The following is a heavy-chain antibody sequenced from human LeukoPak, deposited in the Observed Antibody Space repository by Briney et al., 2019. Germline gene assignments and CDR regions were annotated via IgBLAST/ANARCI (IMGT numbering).Heavy chain of an antibody. D-gene: IGHD6-19*01. V-gene: IGHV3-30*04. Sequence: GGSLRLSCAASGFTFSICSMHWVRQAPGKGLEWVAVISYDGSNKYYPDSVKCRFTISRDNSKNTLYLQMSSMRAADTAVYYCARGSVRYSSGWAPFDYWGQGTLVTVSS. CDR3: ARGSVRYSSGWAPFDY. CDR1: GFTFSICS. J-gene: IGHJ4*02. CDR2: ISYDGSNK.